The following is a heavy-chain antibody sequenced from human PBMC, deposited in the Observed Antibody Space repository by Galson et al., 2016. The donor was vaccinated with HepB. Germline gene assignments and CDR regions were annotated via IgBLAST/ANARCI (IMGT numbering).Heavy chain of an antibody. J-gene: IGHJ3*02. Sequence: SLRLSCAASGFTFSNYPLSWVRQASGAGMEWLAYIKPDGTQNDHVESVKGRFTISRDNAKNSLYLQMNSLRVEDTAVYYCAREGKGGFDIWGQGTMVTVSS. V-gene: IGHV3-7*01. D-gene: IGHD2-15*01. CDR2: IKPDGTQN. CDR3: AREGKGGFDI. CDR1: GFTFSNYP.